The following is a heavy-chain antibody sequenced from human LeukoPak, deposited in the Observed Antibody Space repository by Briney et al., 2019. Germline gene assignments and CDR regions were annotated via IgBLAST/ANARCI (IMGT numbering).Heavy chain of an antibody. CDR2: NYYSGST. Sequence: SETLSLTCTVSGGSISSYYWSWIRQPPGKGLEWIGYNYYSGSTNYNPSLKSRVTISVDTSKNQFSLKLSSVTAADTAVYYCARERAGSSWHEGWFDPWGQGTLVTVSS. V-gene: IGHV4-59*01. CDR3: ARERAGSSWHEGWFDP. D-gene: IGHD6-13*01. CDR1: GGSISSYY. J-gene: IGHJ5*02.